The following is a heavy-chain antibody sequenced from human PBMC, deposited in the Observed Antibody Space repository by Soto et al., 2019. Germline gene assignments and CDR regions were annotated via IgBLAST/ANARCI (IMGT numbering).Heavy chain of an antibody. J-gene: IGHJ6*03. CDR1: GFTFDDYA. CDR2: ISWNSGSI. D-gene: IGHD6-19*01. V-gene: IGHV3-9*01. CDR3: AKDSSSGWYPDQDYYYYMDV. Sequence: GGSLRLSCAASGFTFDDYAMHWVRQAPGKGLEWVSGISWNSGSIGYADSVKGRFTISRDNAKNSLYLQMNSLRAEDTALYYCAKDSSSGWYPDQDYYYYMDVWGKGTTVTVSS.